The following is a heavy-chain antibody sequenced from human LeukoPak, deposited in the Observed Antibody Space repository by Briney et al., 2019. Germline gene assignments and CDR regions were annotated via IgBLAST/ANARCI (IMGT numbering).Heavy chain of an antibody. Sequence: PGRSLRLSCAASGFTFSSYGMHWVRQAPGKGLEWVAVISYDGSNKYYADSVKGRFTISRDNSKNTPYLQMNSLRAEDTAVYYCAKDSKSGWYYFDYWGQGTLVTVSS. D-gene: IGHD6-19*01. CDR3: AKDSKSGWYYFDY. CDR1: GFTFSSYG. J-gene: IGHJ4*02. CDR2: ISYDGSNK. V-gene: IGHV3-30*18.